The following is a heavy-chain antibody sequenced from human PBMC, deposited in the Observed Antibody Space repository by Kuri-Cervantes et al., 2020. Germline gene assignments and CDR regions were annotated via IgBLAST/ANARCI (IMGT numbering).Heavy chain of an antibody. Sequence: GGSLRLSCATSGLTFDDYGMTWVRQPPGKGLEWVSGINWNDGSTGYADSVKGRFTISRDNAKNSLYLQMNSLRAEDTALYYCAKKSGRGLMGHVDYWGQGTLVTVSS. CDR2: INWNDGST. V-gene: IGHV3-20*04. J-gene: IGHJ4*02. CDR1: GLTFDDYG. CDR3: AKKSGRGLMGHVDY. D-gene: IGHD2-8*01.